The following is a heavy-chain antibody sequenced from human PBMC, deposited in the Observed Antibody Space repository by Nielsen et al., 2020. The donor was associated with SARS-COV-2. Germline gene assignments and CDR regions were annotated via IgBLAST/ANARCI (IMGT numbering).Heavy chain of an antibody. D-gene: IGHD3-10*01. Sequence: SETLSLTCTVSGGSISSGDYYWSWIRQPPGKGLEWIGYIYYSGSTYYNPSLKSRVTISVDTSKNQFSLKVTSVTATDTAVYYCARQMGGETWFFDLWGRGALVTVSS. V-gene: IGHV4-30-4*01. CDR1: GGSISSGDYY. J-gene: IGHJ2*01. CDR2: IYYSGST. CDR3: ARQMGGETWFFDL.